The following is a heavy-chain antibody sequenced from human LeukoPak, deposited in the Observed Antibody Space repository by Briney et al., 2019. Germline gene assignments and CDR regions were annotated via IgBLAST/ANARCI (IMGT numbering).Heavy chain of an antibody. Sequence: ASVKVSCTASGYTFTGYYMHWVRQAPGQGLEWMGRINPNSGGTNYAQKFQGRVTMTRDTSTSTVYMELSSLRSEDTAVYYCARGGWGSFDYWGQGTLVTVSS. V-gene: IGHV1-2*06. CDR2: INPNSGGT. CDR1: GYTFTGYY. D-gene: IGHD3-16*01. CDR3: ARGGWGSFDY. J-gene: IGHJ4*02.